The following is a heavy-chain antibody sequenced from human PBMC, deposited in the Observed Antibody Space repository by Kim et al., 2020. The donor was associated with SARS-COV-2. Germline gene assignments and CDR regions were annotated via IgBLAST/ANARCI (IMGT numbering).Heavy chain of an antibody. CDR3: SPQEEGISGYYYGMDV. V-gene: IGHV3-73*01. Sequence: GGSLRLSCAGSGLSFSGSTMHWVRQASGKGLEWVGRIRSKANSYATEYAASVKDRFTISRDDLKNTAYLQMNSLKTEDTAVYYCSPQEEGISGYYYGMDVWGQGTTVTVSS. CDR2: IRSKANSYAT. CDR1: GLSFSGST. D-gene: IGHD3-3*02. J-gene: IGHJ6*02.